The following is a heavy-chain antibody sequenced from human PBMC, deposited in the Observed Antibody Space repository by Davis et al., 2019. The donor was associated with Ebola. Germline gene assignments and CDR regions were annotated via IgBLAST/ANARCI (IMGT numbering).Heavy chain of an antibody. CDR2: MTPNSGIT. CDR1: GYTFTSYD. Sequence: ASVKVSCKASGYTFTSYDINWVRQATGQGLEWMGWMTPNSGITVYAQKFQGRVTMTRNTSISTAYMELSSLTSEDTAVYYCARGFGYGSETFDYWGQGTLVTVSS. J-gene: IGHJ4*02. V-gene: IGHV1-8*02. D-gene: IGHD3-10*01. CDR3: ARGFGYGSETFDY.